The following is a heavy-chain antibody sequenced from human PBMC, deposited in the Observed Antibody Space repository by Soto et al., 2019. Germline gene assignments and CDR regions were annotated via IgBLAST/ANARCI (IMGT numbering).Heavy chain of an antibody. V-gene: IGHV3-7*01. CDR1: GFTFSSYT. CDR3: SCNRRTFDFYRLDF. D-gene: IGHD3-3*01. J-gene: IGHJ6*02. CDR2: IDKYGNKI. Sequence: PRGSLRLSCAASGFTFSSYTMTLVRQAPGKGLEWVSDIDKYGNKIYYVDSVKGRFTISRDNARNSLFLQMHSLRADDTALYYCSCNRRTFDFYRLDFCGQGTSVTGSS.